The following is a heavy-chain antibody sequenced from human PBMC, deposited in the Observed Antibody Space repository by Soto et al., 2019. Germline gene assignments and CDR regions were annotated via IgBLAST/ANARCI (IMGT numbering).Heavy chain of an antibody. CDR3: ARDPGDGYNKGVWYFDL. Sequence: GKGLEWVSVIYSGRSTYYEDSVKGRFTISRDSSKNTLYLQMNSLRAEDTAVYYCARDPGDGYNKGVWYFDLCGHAILVTVSS. J-gene: IGHJ2*01. V-gene: IGHV3-53*01. D-gene: IGHD5-12*01. CDR2: IYSGRST.